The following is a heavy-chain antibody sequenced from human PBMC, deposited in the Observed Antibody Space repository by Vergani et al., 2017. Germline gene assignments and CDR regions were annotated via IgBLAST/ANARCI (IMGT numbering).Heavy chain of an antibody. Sequence: QVQLQESGPGLVQPSETLSLTCTVSGGSISGHYWSWIRQAPGKGLDWVGYIYYTGDTRSNPSLTSRISMSLDTSRSQFCLTVKSVTVADTAVYYCARYLCPGGSCIGFDYWGQGILVTVSS. CDR2: IYYTGDT. D-gene: IGHD2-8*02. J-gene: IGHJ4*02. V-gene: IGHV4-59*11. CDR1: GGSISGHY. CDR3: ARYLCPGGSCIGFDY.